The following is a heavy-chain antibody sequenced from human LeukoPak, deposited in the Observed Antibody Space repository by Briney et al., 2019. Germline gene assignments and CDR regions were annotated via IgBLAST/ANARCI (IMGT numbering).Heavy chain of an antibody. Sequence: SETLSLTCTVSGGSISSYYWSWIRQPPGKGLEWSGYIYYSGSTNNNPSLKSRVTISVDTSKNQFSLTLTSVTAADTAVYYCARLDGDGYNLYDAFDIWGQGTMVTVSS. J-gene: IGHJ3*02. CDR2: IYYSGST. D-gene: IGHD5-24*01. CDR1: GGSISSYY. CDR3: ARLDGDGYNLYDAFDI. V-gene: IGHV4-59*08.